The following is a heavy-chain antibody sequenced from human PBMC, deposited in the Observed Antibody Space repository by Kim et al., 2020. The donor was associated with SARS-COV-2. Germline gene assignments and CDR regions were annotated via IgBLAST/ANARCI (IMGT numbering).Heavy chain of an antibody. V-gene: IGHV3-74*01. D-gene: IGHD6-19*01. Sequence: YADSVKGRFTISRDNAKNTLYLQMNSLRAEDTAVYYCARERYSSGWFIDYWGQGTLVTVSS. CDR3: ARERYSSGWFIDY. J-gene: IGHJ4*02.